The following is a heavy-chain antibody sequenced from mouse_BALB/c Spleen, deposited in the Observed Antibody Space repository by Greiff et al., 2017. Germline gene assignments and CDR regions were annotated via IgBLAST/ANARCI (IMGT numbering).Heavy chain of an antibody. CDR2: ISDGGSYT. V-gene: IGHV5-4*02. D-gene: IGHD2-3*01. J-gene: IGHJ4*01. CDR3: ARALYDGYYVDY. CDR1: GFTFSDYY. Sequence: EVMLVESGGGLVKPGGSLKLSCAASGFTFSDYYMYWVRQTPEKRLEWVATISDGGSYTYYPDSVKGRFTISRDNAKNNLYLQMSSLKSEDTAMYYCARALYDGYYVDYWGQGTSVTVSS.